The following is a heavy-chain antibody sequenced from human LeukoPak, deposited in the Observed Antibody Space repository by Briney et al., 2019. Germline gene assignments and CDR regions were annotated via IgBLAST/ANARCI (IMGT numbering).Heavy chain of an antibody. Sequence: ASVKVSCKASGYTFTGYYMHWVRQAPGQGLGWMGWINPNSGGTNYAQKFQGRVTMTRDTSISTAYMELSRLRSDDTAVYYCARGQQLVPWGVDYWGQGTLVTVSS. CDR3: ARGQQLVPWGVDY. CDR1: GYTFTGYY. CDR2: INPNSGGT. D-gene: IGHD6-13*01. V-gene: IGHV1-2*02. J-gene: IGHJ4*02.